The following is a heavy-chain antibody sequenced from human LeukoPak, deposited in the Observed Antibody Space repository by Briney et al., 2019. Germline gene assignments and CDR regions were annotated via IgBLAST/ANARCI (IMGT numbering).Heavy chain of an antibody. CDR2: IYYSGST. CDR1: GGSISGYY. V-gene: IGHV4-59*01. D-gene: IGHD4-23*01. CDR3: ARSVVTLYWYFDL. Sequence: SETLSLTCTVSGGSISGYYYNWIRQPPGKGLECIGYIYYSGSTNYNPSLKSRVTIYLDTSKNQFSLKLSSVTTADTAVYYCARSVVTLYWYFDLWGRGTLVTVSS. J-gene: IGHJ2*01.